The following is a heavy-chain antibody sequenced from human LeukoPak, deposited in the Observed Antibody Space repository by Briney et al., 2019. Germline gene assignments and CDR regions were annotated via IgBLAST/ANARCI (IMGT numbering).Heavy chain of an antibody. V-gene: IGHV3-33*01. J-gene: IGHJ4*02. CDR3: ARDATSDYGGPFDY. Sequence: GGSLRLSCAASGFTFSSYGMHWVRQAPGKGLEWVAVICYDGGNKYYADSVKGRFTISRDNSKNTLYLQMNSLRAEDTAVYYCARDATSDYGGPFDYGGQGTRVTVSS. CDR2: ICYDGGNK. CDR1: GFTFSSYG. D-gene: IGHD4-23*01.